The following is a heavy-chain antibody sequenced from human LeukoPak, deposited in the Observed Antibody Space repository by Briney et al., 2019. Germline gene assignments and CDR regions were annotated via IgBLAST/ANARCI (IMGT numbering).Heavy chain of an antibody. V-gene: IGHV3-30*02. J-gene: IGHJ4*02. Sequence: PGGSLRLSCAASGFTFSRYGMHWVRQAPGKGLEWVAFIRFDGSNKYYAASVKGRFTISRDNSKNTLYLQMNSLRAEDTAEYYCAKDRLPYYYDSSGYLFGYWGQGALVTVSS. CDR1: GFTFSRYG. CDR3: AKDRLPYYYDSSGYLFGY. D-gene: IGHD3-22*01. CDR2: IRFDGSNK.